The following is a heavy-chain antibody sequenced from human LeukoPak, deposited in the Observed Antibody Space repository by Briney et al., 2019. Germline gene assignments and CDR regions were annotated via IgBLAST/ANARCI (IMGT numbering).Heavy chain of an antibody. CDR2: IFPIFGTA. J-gene: IGHJ4*02. CDR1: GGTFSSYA. D-gene: IGHD6-19*01. Sequence: SVKVSCKASGGTFSSYAISWVRQAPGQGLEWMGGIFPIFGTANYAQKFQGRVTMTRDTSTSTVYMGLSSLRSEDTAVYYCARDFREVSSGWSGNLDYWGQGTLVTVSS. CDR3: ARDFREVSSGWSGNLDY. V-gene: IGHV1-69*05.